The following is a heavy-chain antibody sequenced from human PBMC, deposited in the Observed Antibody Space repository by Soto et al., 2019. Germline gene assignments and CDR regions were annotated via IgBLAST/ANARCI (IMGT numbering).Heavy chain of an antibody. Sequence: QVQLVQSGAEVKKPGASVKVSCKASGYTFTSYGISWVRQAPGQGLEWMGWISAYNGNTNYAQKLQGRVTMTTDTSTSTAYMELRSPRSDDTAVYYCAREDRITMVRGVAPGGWFDPWGQGTLVTVSS. J-gene: IGHJ5*02. V-gene: IGHV1-18*01. CDR2: ISAYNGNT. CDR3: AREDRITMVRGVAPGGWFDP. CDR1: GYTFTSYG. D-gene: IGHD3-10*01.